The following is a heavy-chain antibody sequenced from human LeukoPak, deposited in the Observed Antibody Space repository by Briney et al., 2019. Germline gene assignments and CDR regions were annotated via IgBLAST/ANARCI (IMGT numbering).Heavy chain of an antibody. V-gene: IGHV1-8*01. Sequence: GASVKVSCKASGYTFTSYDINWVRQATGQGLEWMGWMNSNSGNTGYAQKFQGRVTMTRNTSISTAYMELSSLRSEDTAVYYCAAISTVTTSALTKNGMDVWGQGTTVTVSS. CDR2: MNSNSGNT. CDR1: GYTFTSYD. D-gene: IGHD4-11*01. J-gene: IGHJ6*02. CDR3: AAISTVTTSALTKNGMDV.